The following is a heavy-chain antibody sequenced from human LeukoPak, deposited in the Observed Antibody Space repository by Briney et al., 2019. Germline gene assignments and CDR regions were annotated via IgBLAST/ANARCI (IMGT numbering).Heavy chain of an antibody. Sequence: PSETLSLTCTVSGGSINNYYWSWIRQPPGKGPEWIGYIYYSGTTNYNPSLKSRVTISVDTSKNQFSLKVNSVTAANTAVYYCARDRTAFDIWGQGTMVTVSS. J-gene: IGHJ3*02. CDR1: GGSINNYY. CDR3: ARDRTAFDI. CDR2: IYYSGTT. V-gene: IGHV4-59*01.